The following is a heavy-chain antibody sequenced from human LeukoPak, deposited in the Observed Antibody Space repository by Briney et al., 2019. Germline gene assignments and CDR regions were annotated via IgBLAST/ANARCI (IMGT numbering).Heavy chain of an antibody. D-gene: IGHD6-13*01. CDR3: ARDGGMTYSSSWYPYYYYGMDV. V-gene: IGHV3-11*01. CDR1: GFTFSDYY. CDR2: ISSSGSTI. J-gene: IGHJ6*02. Sequence: PGGSLRLSCAASGFTFSDYYMSWIRRAPGKGLEWVSYISSSGSTIYYADSVKGRFTISRDNAKNSLYLQMNSLRAEDTAVYYCARDGGMTYSSSWYPYYYYGMDVWGQGTTVTVSS.